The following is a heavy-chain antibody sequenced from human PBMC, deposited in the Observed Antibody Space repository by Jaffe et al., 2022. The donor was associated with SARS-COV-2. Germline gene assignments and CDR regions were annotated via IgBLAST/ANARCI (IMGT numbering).Heavy chain of an antibody. CDR3: VRYGITIPTDPFDV. J-gene: IGHJ3*01. CDR2: IYYTGTT. CDR1: GGSIRRNTHY. V-gene: IGHV4-39*01. Sequence: QLLLQASGPGLVKPSETLSLTCSVSGGSIRRNTHYWGWIRQPPGEGLEWIGGIYYTGTTYYHPSLKSRVTISLDTSKNQFSLKLNSVTAADTAVYFCVRYGITIPTDPFDVWGQGKMVTVSS. D-gene: IGHD1-7*01.